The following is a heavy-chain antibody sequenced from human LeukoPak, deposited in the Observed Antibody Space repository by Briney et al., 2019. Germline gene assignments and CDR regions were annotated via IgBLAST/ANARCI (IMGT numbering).Heavy chain of an antibody. CDR2: ISAYNGNT. Sequence: ASVKVSCKASGYTFTSYGISWVRQAPGQGLEWMGWISAYNGNTNYAQKFQGRVTITADESTSTAYMELSSLRSEDTAVYYCASLRNYYDSSGYYVYFDYWGQGTLVTVSS. CDR1: GYTFTSYG. J-gene: IGHJ4*02. V-gene: IGHV1-18*01. D-gene: IGHD3-22*01. CDR3: ASLRNYYDSSGYYVYFDY.